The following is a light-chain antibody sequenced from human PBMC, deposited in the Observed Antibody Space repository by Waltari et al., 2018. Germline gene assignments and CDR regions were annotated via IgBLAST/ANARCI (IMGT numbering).Light chain of an antibody. J-gene: IGKJ1*01. CDR1: QSLVDRYGNTY. CDR3: MQGTHWPRS. CDR2: KVS. Sequence: DVVMTQSPLSLPVTLGQPASISCRSRQSLVDRYGNTYLRWFKQRPGQSPRRLIYKVSNRDSRVPERFSGSGSGTDFTLKISRVEADDIAIYYCMQGTHWPRSFGQGTKVEIE. V-gene: IGKV2-30*01.